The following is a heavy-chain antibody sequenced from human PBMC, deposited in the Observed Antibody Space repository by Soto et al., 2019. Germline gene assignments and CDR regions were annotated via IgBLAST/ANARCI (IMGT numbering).Heavy chain of an antibody. J-gene: IGHJ6*02. D-gene: IGHD3-22*01. CDR3: AKDPTYDSSGYYFYYGMDV. V-gene: IGHV3-30*18. Sequence: GGSLRLSCAASGFTFSTYGMHWVRQAPGKGLEWVGLISYDGSYKYYAESMKGRFTISRDNSKNTLYLQLNSLRAADTAVYYCAKDPTYDSSGYYFYYGMDVWGQGTTVNVSS. CDR2: ISYDGSYK. CDR1: GFTFSTYG.